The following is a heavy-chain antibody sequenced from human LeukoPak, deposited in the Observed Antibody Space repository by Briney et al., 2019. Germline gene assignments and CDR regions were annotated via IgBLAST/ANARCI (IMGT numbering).Heavy chain of an antibody. CDR1: GGSFSGYY. Sequence: TSETLSLTCAVYGGSFSGYYWSWIRQPPGKGLEWIGEINHSGSTNYNPSLKSRVTISVDTSKNQFSLKLSSVTAADTAVYYCARHDSAAAGDAFDIWGQGTMVTVSS. CDR3: ARHDSAAAGDAFDI. CDR2: INHSGST. D-gene: IGHD6-13*01. V-gene: IGHV4-34*01. J-gene: IGHJ3*02.